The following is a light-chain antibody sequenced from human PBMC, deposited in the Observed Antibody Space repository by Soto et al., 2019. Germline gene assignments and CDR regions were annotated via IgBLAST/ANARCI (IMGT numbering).Light chain of an antibody. J-gene: IGKJ4*01. Sequence: EIVLTQSPGTLSLSPGERATLSCRASQSVSCSYLAWYQQKPGQAHRLLIYGASSRATSIPDRFSGSGSGTDFTLTISRLEPEDFAVYYCQQYGRSPLTFGGGTKVEIK. CDR1: QSVSCSY. CDR2: GAS. CDR3: QQYGRSPLT. V-gene: IGKV3-20*01.